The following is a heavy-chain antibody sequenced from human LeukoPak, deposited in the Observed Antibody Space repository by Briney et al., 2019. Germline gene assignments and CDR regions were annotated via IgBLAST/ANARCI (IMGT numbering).Heavy chain of an antibody. D-gene: IGHD2/OR15-2a*01. Sequence: ASVKVSCKASGYTFTGYHMHWVRQAPGQGLEWMGWINPNSGGTNYAQKFQGRVTTTRDTSISTAYMELSRLRSDDTAVYYCARAFSDGDAFDIWGQGTMVTVSS. V-gene: IGHV1-2*02. CDR2: INPNSGGT. J-gene: IGHJ3*02. CDR1: GYTFTGYH. CDR3: ARAFSDGDAFDI.